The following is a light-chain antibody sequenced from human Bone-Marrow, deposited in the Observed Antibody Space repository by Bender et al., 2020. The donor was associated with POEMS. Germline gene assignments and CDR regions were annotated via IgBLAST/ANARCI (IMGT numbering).Light chain of an antibody. V-gene: IGLV2-11*01. CDR2: DVT. CDR3: CSYAGSSTPWV. J-gene: IGLJ3*02. CDR1: SSDVGGYNY. Sequence: QSALTQPRSVSGSPGQSVTISCTGTSSDVGGYNYVYWYQQHPGKAPKLMIYDVTNRPSGVSNRFSGSKSGNPASLTISELQAEDEAAYYCCSYAGSSTPWVFGGGTKLTVL.